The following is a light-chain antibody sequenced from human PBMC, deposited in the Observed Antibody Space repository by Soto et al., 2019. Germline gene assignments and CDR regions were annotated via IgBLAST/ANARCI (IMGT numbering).Light chain of an antibody. CDR3: QQYNTWPPIT. CDR1: QSVSGH. V-gene: IGKV3-15*01. Sequence: IVLTQSPATLYVSPGESATLSCRASQSVSGHLAWYQQKPGQAPRLLIYGASTRATGIPARFSGSGSGTEFTLTISSLQSEDFAVYFCQQYNTWPPITFGQGTRLEIK. J-gene: IGKJ5*01. CDR2: GAS.